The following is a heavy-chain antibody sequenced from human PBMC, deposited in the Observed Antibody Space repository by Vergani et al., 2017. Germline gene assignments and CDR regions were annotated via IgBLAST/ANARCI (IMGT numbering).Heavy chain of an antibody. J-gene: IGHJ3*02. CDR1: GGSISSSSYY. V-gene: IGHV4-39*01. CDR2: IYYSWST. Sequence: QLQLQESGPGLVKPSETLSLTCTVSGGSISSSSYYWGWIRQPPGKGLEWIGSIYYSWSTYYNPSLKSRVTISVDTSKNQFSLKLSSVTAADTAVYYCARNYYDSSGYYYNKIGDAFDIWGQGTMVTVSS. CDR3: ARNYYDSSGYYYNKIGDAFDI. D-gene: IGHD3-22*01.